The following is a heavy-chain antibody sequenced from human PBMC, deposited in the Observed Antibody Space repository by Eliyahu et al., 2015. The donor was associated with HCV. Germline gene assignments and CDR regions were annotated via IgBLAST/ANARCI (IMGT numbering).Heavy chain of an antibody. CDR1: GYTFTSYG. D-gene: IGHD3-22*01. J-gene: IGHJ5*02. Sequence: QVQLVQSGAEVKKPGASVKVSCKASGYTFTSYGISWVRQAPGQGLEWMGWISAYNGNTNYAQKLQGRVTMTTDTSTSTAYMELRSLRSDDTAVYYCARDHYMIVVVPHNWFDPWGQGTLVTVSS. CDR3: ARDHYMIVVVPHNWFDP. V-gene: IGHV1-18*01. CDR2: ISAYNGNT.